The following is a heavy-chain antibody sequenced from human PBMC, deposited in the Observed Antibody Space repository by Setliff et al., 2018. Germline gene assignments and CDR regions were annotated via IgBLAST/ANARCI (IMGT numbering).Heavy chain of an antibody. CDR3: ARDNRARHYMDV. CDR2: ILFSGDT. CDR1: GDSISSGFS. Sequence: SETLSLTCNVSGDSISSGFSWVWIRQSPGKGLEWIGRILFSGDTYYNPSLNSRVTISADTSKNQCSLNLSSVTAADTAVYYCARDNRARHYMDVWGKGTTVTVSS. D-gene: IGHD3-10*01. V-gene: IGHV4-38-2*02. J-gene: IGHJ6*03.